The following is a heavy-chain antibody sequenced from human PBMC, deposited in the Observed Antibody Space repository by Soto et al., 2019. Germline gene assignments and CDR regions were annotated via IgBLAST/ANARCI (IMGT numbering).Heavy chain of an antibody. D-gene: IGHD2-21*01. CDR1: GFTFISYG. CDR3: AKDLIVGTHYYYYGMDV. V-gene: IGHV3-30*18. Sequence: XSRRLSFAASGFTFISYGMHWVRQAPGKGLEWVAVISYDGSNKYYADSVKGRFTISRDNSKNTLYLQMNSLRAEDTAVYYCAKDLIVGTHYYYYGMDVWGQGTTVTV. J-gene: IGHJ6*02. CDR2: ISYDGSNK.